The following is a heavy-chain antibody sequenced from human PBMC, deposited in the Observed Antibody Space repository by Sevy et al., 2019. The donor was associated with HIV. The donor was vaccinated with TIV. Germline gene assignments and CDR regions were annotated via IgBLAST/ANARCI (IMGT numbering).Heavy chain of an antibody. D-gene: IGHD3-22*01. V-gene: IGHV3-11*01. Sequence: GGSLRLSCAASGFTFSDYYMSWIRQAPGKGLEWVSYIDRSGSTINYADSVKDRFTISRDNAKKSVYLQINSLRAEDTAVYYCARENTMIEEPGWFDPWGQGTLVTVSS. CDR1: GFTFSDYY. CDR2: IDRSGSTI. CDR3: ARENTMIEEPGWFDP. J-gene: IGHJ5*02.